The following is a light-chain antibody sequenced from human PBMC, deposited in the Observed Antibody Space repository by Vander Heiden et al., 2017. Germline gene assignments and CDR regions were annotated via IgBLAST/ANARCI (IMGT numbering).Light chain of an antibody. V-gene: IGLV1-40*01. CDR3: QSYDSGPYV. CDR1: SSNIGAGYD. J-gene: IGLJ1*01. CDR2: GNN. Sequence: QSVLSPPPSVSGAPGQRVTISCTGTSSNIGAGYDVYWYQQLPGTAPKLLIYGNNNRPSGVPDRFSGSKSGTSASLAITGLQAEDEADYYCQSYDSGPYVFGTGTRVTVL.